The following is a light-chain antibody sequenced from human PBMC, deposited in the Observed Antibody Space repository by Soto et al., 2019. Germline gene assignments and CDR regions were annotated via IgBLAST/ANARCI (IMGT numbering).Light chain of an antibody. CDR2: GAS. CDR1: QTVDSTF. Sequence: EIVLTQSPGSLSLSPRERATLSCRASQTVDSTFFAWYQKKPGQAPRLLIYGASERATDIPDRFSGSGSGTDFTLTISRLEPEDFAVYYCQQYMSSVTFGQGTKVEIK. J-gene: IGKJ1*01. V-gene: IGKV3-20*01. CDR3: QQYMSSVT.